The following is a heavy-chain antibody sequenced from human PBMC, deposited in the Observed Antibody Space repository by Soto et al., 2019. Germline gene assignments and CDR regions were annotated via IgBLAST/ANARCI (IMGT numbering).Heavy chain of an antibody. D-gene: IGHD5-12*01. CDR3: ECRRGYSGYDLVDY. Sequence: SETLSLTCTVYGGSFSGYYWSWIRQPPGKGLEWIGEINHSGSTNYNPSLKSRVTISVDTSKNQFSLKLSSVTAADTAVYYCECRRGYSGYDLVDYWGQGTLVTVSS. CDR2: INHSGST. V-gene: IGHV4-34*01. CDR1: GGSFSGYY. J-gene: IGHJ4*02.